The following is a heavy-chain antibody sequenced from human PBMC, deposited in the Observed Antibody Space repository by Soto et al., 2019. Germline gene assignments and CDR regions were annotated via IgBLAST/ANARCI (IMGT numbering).Heavy chain of an antibody. D-gene: IGHD5-12*01. CDR2: MNPNSGNT. CDR3: ARGRGGYDVTTTDNWFDP. J-gene: IGHJ5*02. CDR1: GYTFTSYD. V-gene: IGHV1-8*01. Sequence: GASVKVSCKASGYTFTSYDINWVRQATGQGLEWMGWMNPNSGNTGYAQKFQGRVTMTRNTSISTAYMELSSLRSEDTAVYYCARGRGGYDVTTTDNWFDPWGQGTLVTVSS.